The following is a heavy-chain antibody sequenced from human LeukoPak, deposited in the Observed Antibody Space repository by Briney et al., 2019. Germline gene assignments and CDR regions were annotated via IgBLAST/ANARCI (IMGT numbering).Heavy chain of an antibody. CDR3: TTGVMITFGGVIVFDY. D-gene: IGHD3-16*02. CDR2: IKSKTDGGTT. Sequence: GGSLRLSCAASGFTFTNAWMSWVRQAPGKGLEWVGRIKSKTDGGTTDYAAPVKGRFTISRDDSKNTLYLQMNSLKTEDTAVYYCTTGVMITFGGVIVFDYWGQGTLVTVSS. V-gene: IGHV3-15*01. J-gene: IGHJ4*02. CDR1: GFTFTNAW.